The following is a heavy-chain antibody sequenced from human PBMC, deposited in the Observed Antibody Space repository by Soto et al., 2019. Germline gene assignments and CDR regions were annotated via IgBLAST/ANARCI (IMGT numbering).Heavy chain of an antibody. CDR2: MTPNSGGT. J-gene: IGHJ4*02. Sequence: ASVKVSCKASGYSFIGYYIHWVRQAPGQGLEWMGWMTPNSGGTDYAQKFQGRVTMTRDTSISTAYMELNSLSSDDTAVYYCARDKDVALVRKFDYWGQGTLVTVSS. CDR3: ARDKDVALVRKFDY. CDR1: GYSFIGYY. D-gene: IGHD3-3*02. V-gene: IGHV1-2*02.